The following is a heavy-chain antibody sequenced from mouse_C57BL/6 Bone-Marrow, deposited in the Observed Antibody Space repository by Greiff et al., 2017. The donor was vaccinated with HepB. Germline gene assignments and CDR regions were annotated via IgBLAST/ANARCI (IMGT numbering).Heavy chain of an antibody. D-gene: IGHD1-1*01. CDR3: ARHEAGATGRYYFDY. V-gene: IGHV1-62-2*01. CDR2: FYPGSGSI. J-gene: IGHJ2*01. CDR1: GYTFTEYT. Sequence: VKLMESGAELVKPGASVKLSCKASGYTFTEYTIHWVKQRSGQGLEWIGWFYPGSGSIKYNEKFKDKATLTADKSSSTVYMELSRLTSEDSAVYFCARHEAGATGRYYFDYWGQGTTLTVSS.